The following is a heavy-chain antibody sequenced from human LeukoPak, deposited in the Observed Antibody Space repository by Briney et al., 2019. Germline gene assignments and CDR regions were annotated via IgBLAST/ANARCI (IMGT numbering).Heavy chain of an antibody. V-gene: IGHV4-59*12. CDR1: GGSISSYH. J-gene: IGHJ5*02. D-gene: IGHD6-13*01. CDR2: IYYSGST. CDR3: ASELRYSSSWYSWFDP. Sequence: PSETLSLTCTVSGGSISSYHWSWIRQPPGKGLEWIGYIYYSGSTYYNPSLKSRVTISVDASKNQFSLKLSFVTAADTAVYYCASELRYSSSWYSWFDPWGQGTLVTVSS.